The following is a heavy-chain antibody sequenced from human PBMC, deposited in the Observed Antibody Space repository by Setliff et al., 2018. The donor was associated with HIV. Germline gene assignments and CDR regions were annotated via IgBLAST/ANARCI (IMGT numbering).Heavy chain of an antibody. V-gene: IGHV4-4*07. J-gene: IGHJ5*02. CDR2: ICTRGST. CDR1: GGSIRSNY. CDR3: AKDPYDSSGLNWFDP. Sequence: PSETLSLTCTASGGSIRSNYWSWIRQPAGKGLEWTGRICTRGSTNYNSSLKSRVTMSIDTSKNQFSLKLSSVTAADTAVYYCAKDPYDSSGLNWFDPWGQGTLVTVSS. D-gene: IGHD3-22*01.